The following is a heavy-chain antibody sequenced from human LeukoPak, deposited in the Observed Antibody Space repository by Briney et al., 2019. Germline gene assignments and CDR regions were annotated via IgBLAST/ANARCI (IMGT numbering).Heavy chain of an antibody. V-gene: IGHV3-13*01. Sequence: GGSLRLSCVASGFTFSSYDIHWVLQATGKGLEWLSAIGTAGDTYYPGSVKGRFTISRENAKNSLYLQMNSLRAGDTAVYYCASSGDSSGYYFAGLGHWGQGTLVTVSS. D-gene: IGHD3-22*01. CDR3: ASSGDSSGYYFAGLGH. CDR2: IGTAGDT. CDR1: GFTFSSYD. J-gene: IGHJ4*02.